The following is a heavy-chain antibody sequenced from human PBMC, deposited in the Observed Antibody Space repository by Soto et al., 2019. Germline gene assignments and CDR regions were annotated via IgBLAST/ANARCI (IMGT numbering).Heavy chain of an antibody. D-gene: IGHD2-2*01. V-gene: IGHV1-69*08. CDR1: GGTISRYS. CDR3: AREDRDRETGLVPAAIDGMDV. J-gene: IGHJ6*02. CDR2: VIPIFGIP. Sequence: QVQLVQSGAEVKKPGSSVKVSCKASGGTISRYSITWVRQAPGHGLEWIGRVIPIFGIPTYAQKFQGRVTITADESTSTAYKELSSLRSDDTAVYYCAREDRDRETGLVPAAIDGMDVWGQGTTVTVSS.